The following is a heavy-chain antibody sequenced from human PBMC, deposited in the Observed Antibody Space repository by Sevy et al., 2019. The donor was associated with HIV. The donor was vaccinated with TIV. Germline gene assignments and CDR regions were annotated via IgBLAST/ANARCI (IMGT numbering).Heavy chain of an antibody. J-gene: IGHJ3*02. CDR1: GFSFSTYM. Sequence: GGSLRLSCTASGFSFSTYMMNWVRQAPGKGLEWVASISYSSNYIYYADSLKGRFTISRDNAKNSLFLQMNSLRAEDTAVYYGARENTARWAFDIWGQGTMVTVSS. V-gene: IGHV3-21*01. CDR2: ISYSSNYI. CDR3: ARENTARWAFDI. D-gene: IGHD2-2*02.